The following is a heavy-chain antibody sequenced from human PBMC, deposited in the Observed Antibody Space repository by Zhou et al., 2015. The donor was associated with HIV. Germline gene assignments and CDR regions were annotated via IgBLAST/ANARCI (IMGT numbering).Heavy chain of an antibody. CDR1: GYTFSNYG. J-gene: IGHJ5*02. V-gene: IGHV1-18*01. Sequence: QVQLVQSGAEVKKPGASVKVSCKASGYTFSNYGISWVRQAPGQGLEWMGWISGYNGNTNYAQNLQGRVTMTTDTSTSTAYMELSSLRSEDTAVYYCARGQLWFPSFVYRYNWFRPLGPGNPGSPVSS. D-gene: IGHD5-18*01. CDR3: ARGQLWFPSFVYRYNWFRP. CDR2: ISGYNGNT.